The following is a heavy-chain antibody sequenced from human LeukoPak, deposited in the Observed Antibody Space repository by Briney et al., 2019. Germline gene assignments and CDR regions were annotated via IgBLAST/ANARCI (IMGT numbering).Heavy chain of an antibody. Sequence: SGGSLRLSCAASGFTFSSYAMNWVRQAPGKGLEWVSGISGGGGSTYYADSVKGRFTISRDNSKNTLCLQMNSLRAEDTAVYYCAKVHYYDSSGYYYYYYGMDVWGQGTTVTVSS. CDR1: GFTFSSYA. CDR2: ISGGGGST. D-gene: IGHD3-22*01. CDR3: AKVHYYDSSGYYYYYYGMDV. V-gene: IGHV3-23*01. J-gene: IGHJ6*02.